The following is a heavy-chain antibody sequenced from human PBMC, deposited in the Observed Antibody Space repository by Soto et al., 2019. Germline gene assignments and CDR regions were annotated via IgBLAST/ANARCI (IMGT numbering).Heavy chain of an antibody. V-gene: IGHV4-59*01. J-gene: IGHJ5*02. CDR2: FYYGYNEIT. CDR1: GDSITSYY. D-gene: IGHD3-3*01. CDR3: ARINSGVSVGLASGWFDP. Sequence: QVQLQASGPGLVTPSETLSLTCTVSGDSITSYYWSWIRQPPGKGLEWIGYFYYGYNEITKYNPSLKSRVTMSGDTSKNQFSLRLSSVTAADTAIYYCARINSGVSVGLASGWFDPWGQGTLVTVSS.